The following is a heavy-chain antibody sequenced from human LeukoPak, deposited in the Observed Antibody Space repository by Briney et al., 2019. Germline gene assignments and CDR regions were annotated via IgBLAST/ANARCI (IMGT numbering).Heavy chain of an antibody. Sequence: ASVKVSCKASGYTFTGYYMHWVRQAPGQGFEWMGWINPNSGGTHYAQKFQGRVTMTRDTSISTAYMELSRLTSDDTAVYYCARSRSRDCSSTSCYFYGLDYWGQGTLVTVSS. J-gene: IGHJ4*02. CDR1: GYTFTGYY. CDR3: ARSRSRDCSSTSCYFYGLDY. CDR2: INPNSGGT. V-gene: IGHV1-2*02. D-gene: IGHD2-2*01.